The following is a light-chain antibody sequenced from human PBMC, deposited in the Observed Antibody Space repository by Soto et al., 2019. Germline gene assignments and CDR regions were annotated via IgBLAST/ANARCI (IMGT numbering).Light chain of an antibody. Sequence: QSALTQPASVSGSPGQSITISCTGTNSDVGGYYYVSWYQQHPGKAPKLMIYEVTIRPSGVSDRFSGSKSGNTASLTVSGLQSEDEADYYCSSYTGGNPSYVFGTGTKLTVL. J-gene: IGLJ1*01. V-gene: IGLV2-14*01. CDR3: SSYTGGNPSYV. CDR2: EVT. CDR1: NSDVGGYYY.